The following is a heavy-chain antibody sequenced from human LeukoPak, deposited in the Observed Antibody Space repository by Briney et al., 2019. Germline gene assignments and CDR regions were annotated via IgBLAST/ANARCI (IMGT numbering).Heavy chain of an antibody. D-gene: IGHD3-3*01. J-gene: IGHJ4*02. CDR3: ARGHPFASGVVIGRIDY. CDR2: INPSGGST. CDR1: GYTFTSYY. V-gene: IGHV1-46*01. Sequence: ASVKVSCKASGYTFTSYYMHWVRQAPGQGLEWMGIINPSGGSTSYAQKFQGRVTMTRDTSTSTVYMELSSLRSEDTAVYYCARGHPFASGVVIGRIDYWGQGTLVTVSS.